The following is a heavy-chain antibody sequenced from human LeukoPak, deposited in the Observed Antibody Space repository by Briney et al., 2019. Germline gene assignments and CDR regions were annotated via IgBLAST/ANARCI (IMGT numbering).Heavy chain of an antibody. D-gene: IGHD1-14*01. V-gene: IGHV3-33*01. CDR1: GFTFSSYG. CDR3: ARLQAVTPFDY. J-gene: IGHJ4*02. CDR2: IWYDGSNK. Sequence: GRSLRLSCAASGFTFSSYGMHWVRRAPGKGLEWVAVIWYDGSNKYYADSVKGRFTISRDNSKNTLYLQMNSLRAEDTAVYYCARLQAVTPFDYWGQGTLVTVSS.